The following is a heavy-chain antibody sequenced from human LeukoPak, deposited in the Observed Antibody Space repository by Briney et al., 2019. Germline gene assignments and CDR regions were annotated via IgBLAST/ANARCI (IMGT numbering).Heavy chain of an antibody. D-gene: IGHD6-13*01. CDR3: ARRHSSSWSRFGWFDP. J-gene: IGHJ5*02. Sequence: SETLSLTCTVSGGSISSSSYYWGWIRQPPGKGLEWIGSIYYSGNTYYNPSLKSRVTISVDTSKNQFSLKLSSVTAADTAVYYCARRHSSSWSRFGWFDPWGQGTLVTVSS. CDR2: IYYSGNT. V-gene: IGHV4-39*07. CDR1: GGSISSSSYY.